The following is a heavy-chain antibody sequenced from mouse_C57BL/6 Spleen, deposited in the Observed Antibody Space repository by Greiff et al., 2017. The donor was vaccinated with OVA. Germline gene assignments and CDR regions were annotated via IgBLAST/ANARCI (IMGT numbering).Heavy chain of an antibody. V-gene: IGHV1-72*01. D-gene: IGHD2-4*01. Sequence: QVQLQQPGAELVKPGASVKLSCKASGYTFTSYWMHWVKQRPGRGLEWIGRIDPNSGCTKYNEKFKSKATLTVDKPSSTAYMQLSSLTSEDSAVYYCAREEVYYDYEGDAMDYWGQGTSVTVSS. CDR2: IDPNSGCT. CDR1: GYTFTSYW. CDR3: AREEVYYDYEGDAMDY. J-gene: IGHJ4*01.